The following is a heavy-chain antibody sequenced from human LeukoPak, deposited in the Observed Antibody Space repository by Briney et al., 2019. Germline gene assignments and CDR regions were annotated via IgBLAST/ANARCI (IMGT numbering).Heavy chain of an antibody. CDR2: IYYSGST. J-gene: IGHJ4*02. CDR3: ARGPIYDSSGYYSSFDY. V-gene: IGHV4-59*01. Sequence: SETLSLTCAVYGGSFSGYYWSWIRQPPGKGLEWIGYIYYSGSTNYNPSLKSRVTISVDTSKNQFSLKLSSVTAADTAVYYCARGPIYDSSGYYSSFDYWGQGTLVTVSS. CDR1: GGSFSGYY. D-gene: IGHD3-22*01.